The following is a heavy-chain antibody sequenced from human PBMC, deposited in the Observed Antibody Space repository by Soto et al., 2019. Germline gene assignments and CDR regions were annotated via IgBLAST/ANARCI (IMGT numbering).Heavy chain of an antibody. J-gene: IGHJ6*02. D-gene: IGHD3-3*01. Sequence: SVKVSCKASGGTFSSYAISWVRQAPGQGLEWMGGIIPIFGTANYAQKFQGRVTITADESTSTAYMELSSLRSEDTAVYYCARGAYYDFWSGYAGFYSGMDVWGQGTTVTVSS. CDR3: ARGAYYDFWSGYAGFYSGMDV. CDR1: GGTFSSYA. CDR2: IIPIFGTA. V-gene: IGHV1-69*13.